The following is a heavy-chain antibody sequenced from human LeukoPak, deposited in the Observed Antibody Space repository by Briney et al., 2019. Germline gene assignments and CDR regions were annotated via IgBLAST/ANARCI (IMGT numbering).Heavy chain of an antibody. CDR1: GFTFSSYW. CDR2: ISSSSSTI. CDR3: ARDQGSYYHYFDY. J-gene: IGHJ4*02. D-gene: IGHD3-10*01. V-gene: IGHV3-48*01. Sequence: GGSLRLSCAASGFTFSSYWMHWVRQAPGKGLEWVSYISSSSSTIYYADSVKGRFTISRDNAKNSLYLQMNSLRAEDTAVYYCARDQGSYYHYFDYWGQGTLVTVSS.